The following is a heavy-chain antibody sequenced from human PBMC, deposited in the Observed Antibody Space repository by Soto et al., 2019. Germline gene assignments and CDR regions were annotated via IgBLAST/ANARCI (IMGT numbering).Heavy chain of an antibody. CDR2: IYYSGST. D-gene: IGHD3-10*01. Sequence: PSETLSLTCTVSGGSVSSGSYYWSWIRQPPGKGLEWIGYIYYSGSTNYNPSLKSRVTISVDTSKNQFSLKLSSVTAADTAVYYCARDPLMYGSGSWVDYWGQGTLVTVSS. V-gene: IGHV4-61*01. CDR3: ARDPLMYGSGSWVDY. CDR1: GGSVSSGSYY. J-gene: IGHJ4*02.